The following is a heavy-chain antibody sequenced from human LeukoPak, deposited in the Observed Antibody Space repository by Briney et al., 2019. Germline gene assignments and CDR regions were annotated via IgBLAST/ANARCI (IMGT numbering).Heavy chain of an antibody. J-gene: IGHJ4*02. CDR1: GYTFTSHD. Sequence: ASVKVSCKASGYTFTSHDINWVRQATGQGLEWMGWMNPNSGDTGYAQKFQGRVTITRNTSISTAYMELSSLRSEDTAVYYCARGRTPIAAAGTIDYWGQGTLVTVSS. CDR2: MNPNSGDT. D-gene: IGHD6-13*01. V-gene: IGHV1-8*03. CDR3: ARGRTPIAAAGTIDY.